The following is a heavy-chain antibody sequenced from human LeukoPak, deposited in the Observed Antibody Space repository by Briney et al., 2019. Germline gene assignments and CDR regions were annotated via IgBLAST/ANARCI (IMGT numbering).Heavy chain of an antibody. V-gene: IGHV4-34*01. CDR1: GGSFSGYY. D-gene: IGHD2-2*02. CDR2: INHSGST. Sequence: SETLSLTCAVYGGSFSGYYWSWIRQPPGRGLEWIGEINHSGSTNYNPSLKSRVTISVDTSKNQFSLKLSSVTAADTAVYYCARGAPYCSSTSCYRGKSLQHWGQGTLVTVSS. J-gene: IGHJ1*01. CDR3: ARGAPYCSSTSCYRGKSLQH.